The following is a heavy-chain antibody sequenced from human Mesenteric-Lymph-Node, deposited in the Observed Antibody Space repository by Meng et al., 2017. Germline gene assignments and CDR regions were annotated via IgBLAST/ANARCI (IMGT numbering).Heavy chain of an antibody. CDR2: IIGSGGST. CDR3: AKWGFGAPLDY. D-gene: IGHD1-26*01. CDR1: GLTFSSYA. V-gene: IGHV3-23*01. Sequence: EVQLLESGGGLVQPGGSLRLSCAASGLTFSSYAMSWVRQAPGKGLEWVTDIIGSGGSTYYADSVKGRFTISRDNSKNMLYLQMNSLRAEDTAVYYCAKWGFGAPLDYWGQGTLVTVSS. J-gene: IGHJ4*02.